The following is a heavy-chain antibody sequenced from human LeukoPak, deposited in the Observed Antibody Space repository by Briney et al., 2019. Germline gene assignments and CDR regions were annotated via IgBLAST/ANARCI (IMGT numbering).Heavy chain of an antibody. J-gene: IGHJ4*02. Sequence: PGGSLRLSCAASGFTFSSYAMSWVRQAPGKGLEWVSAISGSGGSTYYADSVKGRFTISRDNAKNSLYLQMNSLRAEDTAVYYCASSSYYYDSGSYSPLYYFDYWGQGTLVTVSS. CDR3: ASSSYYYDSGSYSPLYYFDY. V-gene: IGHV3-23*01. D-gene: IGHD3-10*01. CDR2: ISGSGGST. CDR1: GFTFSSYA.